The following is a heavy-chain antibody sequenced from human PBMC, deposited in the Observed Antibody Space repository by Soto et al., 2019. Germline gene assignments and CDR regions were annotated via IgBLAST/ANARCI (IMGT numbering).Heavy chain of an antibody. CDR3: ANPAREKTYYFFGSGSQLETDYYYYGMDV. D-gene: IGHD3-3*01. CDR1: GFTFSSYA. J-gene: IGHJ6*02. V-gene: IGHV3-23*01. CDR2: ISGSGGST. Sequence: GGSLRLSCAAPGFTFSSYAMSWVRQAPGKGLEWVSAISGSGGSTYYADSVKGRFTISRDKSKNTMYLQMNSLRAEDTAVYYYANPAREKTYYFFGSGSQLETDYYYYGMDVWGQGTTVTVSS.